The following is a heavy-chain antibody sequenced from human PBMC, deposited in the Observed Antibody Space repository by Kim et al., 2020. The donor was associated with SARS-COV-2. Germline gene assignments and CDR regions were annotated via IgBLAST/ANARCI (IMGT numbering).Heavy chain of an antibody. CDR3: AKDGPRGCSSASGSSPDV. CDR2: ISGSGGNT. CDR1: GFTFSSYS. J-gene: IGHJ6*02. V-gene: IGHV3-23*01. Sequence: GGSLRLSCAASGFTFSSYSMNWVRQAPGKGLEWVAIISGSGGNTYYVDSVKGRFTISRDNSRNTLYLQINSLRAEDTAVNYCAKDGPRGCSSASGSSPDVWGQGTTVTVSS. D-gene: IGHD2-2*01.